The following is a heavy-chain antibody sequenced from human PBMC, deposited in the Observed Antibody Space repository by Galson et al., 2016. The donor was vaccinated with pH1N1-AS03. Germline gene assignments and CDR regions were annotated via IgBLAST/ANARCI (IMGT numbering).Heavy chain of an antibody. J-gene: IGHJ4*02. D-gene: IGHD3-16*02. V-gene: IGHV1-46*01. CDR3: ARGAVVYVWGSYPLDY. Sequence: SVKVSCKASGYTFTNYYMHWVRQAPGQGLEWMGIINPSGDNTTYAQKFQGRVTMTRDTSTSTVYMELSSLRSEDTAVYYCARGAVVYVWGSYPLDYWGQGTLVTVSS. CDR2: INPSGDNT. CDR1: GYTFTNYY.